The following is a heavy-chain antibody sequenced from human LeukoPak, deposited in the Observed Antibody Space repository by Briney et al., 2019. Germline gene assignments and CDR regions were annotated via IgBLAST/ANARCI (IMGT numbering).Heavy chain of an antibody. CDR2: IYSDGRT. D-gene: IGHD2-15*01. V-gene: IGHV3-66*01. CDR1: GFTVSSNY. CDR3: AREDCSGGSRYEYYFDY. Sequence: GGSLRLSGAASGFTVSSNYMSWVRLAPGKGLEWVSVIYSDGRTYYADSVKGRFTISRDNSKNTLFLQMDSLRAEDTAVYYCAREDCSGGSRYEYYFDYWGQGTLVTVSS. J-gene: IGHJ4*02.